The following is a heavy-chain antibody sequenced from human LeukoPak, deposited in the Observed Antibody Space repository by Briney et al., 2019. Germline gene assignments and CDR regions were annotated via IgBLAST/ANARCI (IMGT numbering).Heavy chain of an antibody. J-gene: IGHJ4*02. CDR1: GYAFTGYY. Sequence: ASVKVSCEASGYAFTGYYMHWVRQAPGRGLEWMGWINPNSGGTNYAQKFQGRVTMTRDTSISTAYMELSRLRSDDTAVYYCARRSDATATIDYWGQGTLVTVSS. D-gene: IGHD4-11*01. V-gene: IGHV1-2*02. CDR3: ARRSDATATIDY. CDR2: INPNSGGT.